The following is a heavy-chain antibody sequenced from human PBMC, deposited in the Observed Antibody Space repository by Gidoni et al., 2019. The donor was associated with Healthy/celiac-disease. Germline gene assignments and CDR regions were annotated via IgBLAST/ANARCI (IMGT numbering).Heavy chain of an antibody. J-gene: IGHJ6*02. CDR2: IYHSGST. CDR3: ARAQGCSGGSCYPPVDYYYYGMDV. V-gene: IGHV4-4*02. D-gene: IGHD2-15*01. CDR1: GGSLRSSNW. Sequence: QVQLQESGPGLVKPSGTLSLTCAVSGGSLRSSNWWIWVRQPPGKGLEWTGEIYHSGSTNYNPSLKSRVTISVDKSKNQFSLKLSSVTAADTAVYYCARAQGCSGGSCYPPVDYYYYGMDVWGQGTTVTVSS.